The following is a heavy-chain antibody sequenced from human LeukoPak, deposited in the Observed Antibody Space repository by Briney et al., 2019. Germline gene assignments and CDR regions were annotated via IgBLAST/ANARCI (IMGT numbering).Heavy chain of an antibody. J-gene: IGHJ6*02. CDR3: AQGGSEIYYFYHGMDV. V-gene: IGHV3-30*18. Sequence: GGSLRLSCVASGFKFNSYAIHWVRQAPGKGLQWVTVISYDGSNKYCADSVKGRFTISRDNSKNTVYLQMYSLRAEDTAVYRCAQGGSEIYYFYHGMDVWGRGTTVTVSS. CDR2: ISYDGSNK. D-gene: IGHD3-10*01. CDR1: GFKFNSYA.